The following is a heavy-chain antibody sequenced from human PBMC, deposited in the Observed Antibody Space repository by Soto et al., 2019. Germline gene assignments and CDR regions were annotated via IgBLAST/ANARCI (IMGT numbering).Heavy chain of an antibody. V-gene: IGHV4-59*08. Sequence: PSETLSLTCAVSGDSISSYYWGWIRQPPGKGLEWMGYISYSGSTNYNPSLKSRVTISSDTTKNQLSLKLTSVTAPDTAVYHCAGGYATSWYTHYFNYWGQGALVTVSS. CDR1: GDSISSYY. CDR2: ISYSGST. J-gene: IGHJ4*02. CDR3: AGGYATSWYTHYFNY. D-gene: IGHD6-13*01.